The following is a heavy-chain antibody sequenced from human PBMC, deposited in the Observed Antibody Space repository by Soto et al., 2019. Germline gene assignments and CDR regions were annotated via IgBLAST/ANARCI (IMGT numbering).Heavy chain of an antibody. J-gene: IGHJ6*02. CDR3: ARDYPNSSGWQSLVAYYYYGMDV. CDR2: ISSSSSTI. Sequence: EVQLVESGGGLVQPGGSLRLSCAASGFTFSSYSMNWVRQAPGKGLEWVSYISSSSSTIYYADSVKGRFTISRDNAKNSLYLQMNSLRDEDTAVYYCARDYPNSSGWQSLVAYYYYGMDVWGQGTTVTVSS. V-gene: IGHV3-48*02. D-gene: IGHD3-22*01. CDR1: GFTFSSYS.